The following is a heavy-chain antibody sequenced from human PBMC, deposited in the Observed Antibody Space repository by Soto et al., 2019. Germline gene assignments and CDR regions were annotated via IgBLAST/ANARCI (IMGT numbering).Heavy chain of an antibody. V-gene: IGHV3-48*03. CDR2: ISSSTNYI. J-gene: IGHJ4*02. CDR1: GFTFSSYE. CDR3: ARGYDSSGFYYTFLY. Sequence: EVQLVESGGGLVQPGGSLRLSCAASGFTFSSYEMNWVRQAPGKGLEWVSYISSSTNYIYYADSVKGRFSIARDNANNSRYLQMNSLRAEDTAVYFCARGYDSSGFYYTFLYWGQGTLVTVSS. D-gene: IGHD3-22*01.